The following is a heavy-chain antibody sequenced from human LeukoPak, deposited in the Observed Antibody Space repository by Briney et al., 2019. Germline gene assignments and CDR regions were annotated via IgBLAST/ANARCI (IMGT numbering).Heavy chain of an antibody. CDR3: AXXLIGSNRDAFDI. CDR2: INHSGST. CDR1: GGSFSGYY. V-gene: IGHV4-34*01. D-gene: IGHD6-25*01. J-gene: IGHJ3*02. Sequence: SETLSLTCAVYGGSFSGYYWSWIRQPPGKGLEWIGEINHSGSTNYNPSLKSRVTISVDTSKNQFSLKLSSVTAADTAVYYCAXXLIGSNRDAFDIWGQGTMVTVSS.